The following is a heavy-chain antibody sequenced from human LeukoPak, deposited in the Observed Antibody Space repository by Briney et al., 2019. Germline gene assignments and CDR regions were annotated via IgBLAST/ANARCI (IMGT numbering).Heavy chain of an antibody. CDR1: GGTFSSYA. CDR3: ARGIRTAGTTQY. CDR2: IIPIFGTA. D-gene: IGHD1/OR15-1a*01. V-gene: IGHV1-69*13. Sequence: GASVKVSCKASGGTFSSYAISWVRQAPGQGLEWMGGIIPIFGTANYAQKFQGRVTITADESTSTAYMELSSLRSEDTAVYYCARGIRTAGTTQYWGQGTLVTVSS. J-gene: IGHJ4*02.